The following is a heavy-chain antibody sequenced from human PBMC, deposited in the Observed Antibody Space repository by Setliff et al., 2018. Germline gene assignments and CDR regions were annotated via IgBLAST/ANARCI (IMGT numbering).Heavy chain of an antibody. CDR2: ISNSSSII. V-gene: IGHV3-48*04. J-gene: IGHJ6*02. CDR1: GFTFSSHS. D-gene: IGHD6-6*01. Sequence: GGSLRLSCAASGFTFSSHSMNWVRQAPGKGLEWVSNISNSSSIIYYAGSVKVRFTISRDNAKNSLYLQMNSLRAEDTAVYYCASGCIAASRCYGMDVWGQGTTVTV. CDR3: ASGCIAASRCYGMDV.